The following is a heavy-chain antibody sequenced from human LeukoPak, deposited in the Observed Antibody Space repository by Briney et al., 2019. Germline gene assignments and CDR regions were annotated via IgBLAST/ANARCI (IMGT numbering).Heavy chain of an antibody. D-gene: IGHD1-26*01. J-gene: IGHJ5*01. CDR3: ARASGSYWWFDS. CDR1: GYTFTGYY. CDR2: VNPNSGDT. Sequence: ASVTVSCKASGYTFTGYYMHWVRQAPGQGLEWMGCVNPNSGDTNYAQKFQGSVTMTRDTSISTVYMELSRLRSDDTAVYYCARASGSYWWFDSWGQGTLVTVSS. V-gene: IGHV1-2*02.